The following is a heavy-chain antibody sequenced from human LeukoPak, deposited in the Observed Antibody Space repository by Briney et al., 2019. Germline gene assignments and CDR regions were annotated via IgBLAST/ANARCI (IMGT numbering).Heavy chain of an antibody. CDR3: ARVEIGELFDY. Sequence: SETLSLTCAVSGYSISSGYYWGWIRQPPGKGLEWIGSIYHSGSTYYNPSLKSRVTTSVDTSKNQFSLKLSSVTAADTAVYYCARVEIGELFDYWGQGTLVTVSS. CDR1: GYSISSGYY. D-gene: IGHD3-10*01. J-gene: IGHJ4*02. CDR2: IYHSGST. V-gene: IGHV4-38-2*01.